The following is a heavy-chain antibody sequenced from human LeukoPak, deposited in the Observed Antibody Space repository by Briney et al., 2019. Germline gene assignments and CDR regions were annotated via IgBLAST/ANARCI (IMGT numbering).Heavy chain of an antibody. Sequence: ASVKVSCKASGYTFTGYYMHWVRQAPGQGLEWMGGIIPIFGTANYAQKFQGRVTITADESTSTAYMELSSLRSEDTAVYYCARGNTVTTFGGGEDAFDIWGQGTMVTVSS. CDR2: IIPIFGTA. J-gene: IGHJ3*02. CDR1: GYTFTGYY. V-gene: IGHV1-69*13. CDR3: ARGNTVTTFGGGEDAFDI. D-gene: IGHD4-17*01.